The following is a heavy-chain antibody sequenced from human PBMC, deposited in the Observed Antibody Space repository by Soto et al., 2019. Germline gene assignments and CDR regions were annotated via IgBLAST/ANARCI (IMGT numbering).Heavy chain of an antibody. J-gene: IGHJ6*02. CDR1: GGSISSGGYY. CDR3: ARGGQPPLYYYGMDV. D-gene: IGHD3-16*01. CDR2: IYYSGST. Sequence: QVQLQESGPGLVKPSQTLSLTCTVSGGSISSGGYYWSWIRQHTGKGLEWIGYIYYSGSTYYNPSLKSRVTISVDTSKNQFSLKLSSVTAADTAVYYCARGGQPPLYYYGMDVWGQGTTVTVSS. V-gene: IGHV4-31*03.